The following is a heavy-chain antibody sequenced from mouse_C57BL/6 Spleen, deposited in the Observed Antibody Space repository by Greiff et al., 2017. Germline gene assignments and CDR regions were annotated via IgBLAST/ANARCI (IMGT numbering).Heavy chain of an antibody. V-gene: IGHV5-4*01. D-gene: IGHD1-1*01. CDR1: GFTFSSYA. CDR3: ARDSYAYFDY. Sequence: EVMLVESGGGLVKPGGSLKLSCAASGFTFSSYAMSWVRQTPEKRLEWVATISDGGSYTYYPDNVKGRFTISRENAKNNLYLQMSHLKSEDTAMYYCARDSYAYFDYWGQGTTLTVSS. J-gene: IGHJ2*01. CDR2: ISDGGSYT.